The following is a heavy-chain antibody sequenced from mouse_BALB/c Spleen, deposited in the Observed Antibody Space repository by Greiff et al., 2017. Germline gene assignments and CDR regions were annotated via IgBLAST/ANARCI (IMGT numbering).Heavy chain of an antibody. V-gene: IGHV14-4*02. D-gene: IGHD1-1*02. CDR1: GFNIKDYY. Sequence: EVQLQQSGAELVRSGASVKLSCTASGFNIKDYYMHWVKQRPEQGLEWIGYIDPYNGGTSYNQKFKGKATLTVDKSSSTAYMHLNSLTSEDSAVYYCARNYGHPYWYFDVWGAGTTVTVSS. CDR3: ARNYGHPYWYFDV. CDR2: IDPYNGGT. J-gene: IGHJ1*01.